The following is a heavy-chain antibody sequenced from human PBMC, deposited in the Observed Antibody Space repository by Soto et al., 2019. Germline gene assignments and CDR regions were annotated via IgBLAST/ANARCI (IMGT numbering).Heavy chain of an antibody. D-gene: IGHD3-22*01. CDR1: GFTFSSYG. CDR2: ISYDGSNK. V-gene: IGHV3-30*18. J-gene: IGHJ3*02. CDR3: AKGQSYYDSSGYYYVPFDI. Sequence: PGGSLRLSCAASGFTFSSYGMHWVRQAPGKGLEWVAVISYDGSNKYYADSVKGRFTISRDNSKNTLYLQMNSLRAEDTAVYYCAKGQSYYDSSGYYYVPFDIWGQGTMVTVSS.